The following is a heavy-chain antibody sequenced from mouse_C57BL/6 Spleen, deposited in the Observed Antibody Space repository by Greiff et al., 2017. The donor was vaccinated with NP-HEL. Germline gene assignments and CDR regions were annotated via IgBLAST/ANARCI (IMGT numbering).Heavy chain of an antibody. V-gene: IGHV1-4*01. CDR1: GYTFTSYT. Sequence: QVQLKESGAELARPGASVKMSCKASGYTFTSYTMHWVKQRPGQGLEWIGYINPRSGYTKYNQKFKDKATLTADKSSSTAYMQLSSLTSEDSAVYYCAVTGKGYFGYWGQGATLTVSS. CDR2: INPRSGYT. CDR3: AVTGKGYFGY. D-gene: IGHD4-1*01. J-gene: IGHJ2*01.